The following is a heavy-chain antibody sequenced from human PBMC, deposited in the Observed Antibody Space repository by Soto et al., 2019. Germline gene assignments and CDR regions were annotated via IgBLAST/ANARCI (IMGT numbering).Heavy chain of an antibody. CDR3: ARHGSPHTVTTLKADY. D-gene: IGHD4-17*01. V-gene: IGHV4-39*01. Sequence: SETLSLTCTVSGGSISSSSYYWGWIRQPPGKGLEWIGSIYYSGSTYYNPSLKSRVTISVDTSKNQFSLKLSSVTASDTAVYYCARHGSPHTVTTLKADYWGQGTLVTVSS. J-gene: IGHJ4*02. CDR2: IYYSGST. CDR1: GGSISSSSYY.